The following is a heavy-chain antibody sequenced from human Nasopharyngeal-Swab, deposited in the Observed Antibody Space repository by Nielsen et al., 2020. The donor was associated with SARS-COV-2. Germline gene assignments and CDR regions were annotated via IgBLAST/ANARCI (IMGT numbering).Heavy chain of an antibody. V-gene: IGHV4-59*01. CDR2: VYYSGST. D-gene: IGHD2/OR15-2a*01. Sequence: SETLSLTCTVSGGSISSYYWNWVRQPPGKGLEWIAYVYYSGSTKYNPSPKSRVTISVDRAKDQVSLKLTSVTAADTAVYYCARRGNSYGGNWFDSWGLGSLVVVSS. CDR1: GGSISSYY. J-gene: IGHJ5*01. CDR3: ARRGNSYGGNWFDS.